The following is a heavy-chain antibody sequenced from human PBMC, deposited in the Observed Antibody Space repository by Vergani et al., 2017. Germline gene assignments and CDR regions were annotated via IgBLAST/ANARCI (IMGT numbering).Heavy chain of an antibody. CDR3: AKGATGCHYPCGRYHVPGALDS. CDR1: GFLFSSYG. CDR2: VRFDGSDK. J-gene: IGHJ4*02. Sequence: QVSLVESGGGVVQPGLSLRLSCEASGFLFSSYGMHWVRQAPGKGLEWVAFVRFDGSDKFYADSVKGRFTISRDNSKKTLFLQMDSLKMEDTAVDYCAKGATGCHYPCGRYHVPGALDSWGLGTLVTVSA. D-gene: IGHD3-10*01. V-gene: IGHV3-30*02.